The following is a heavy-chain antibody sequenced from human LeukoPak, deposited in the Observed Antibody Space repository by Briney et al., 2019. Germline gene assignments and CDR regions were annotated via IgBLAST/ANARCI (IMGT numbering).Heavy chain of an antibody. V-gene: IGHV1-24*01. J-gene: IGHJ5*02. CDR1: GYTLTELS. Sequence: ASVKVSCKVSGYTLTELSMHWVRQAPGKGLEWMGGFDPEDGETIYAQKFQGRVTITADESTSTAYMELRSLRSDDTAVYYCARDDWNFQNWFDPWGQGTLVTVSS. CDR2: FDPEDGET. D-gene: IGHD1-7*01. CDR3: ARDDWNFQNWFDP.